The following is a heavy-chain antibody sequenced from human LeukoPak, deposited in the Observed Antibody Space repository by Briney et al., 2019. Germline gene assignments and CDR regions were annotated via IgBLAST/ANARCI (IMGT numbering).Heavy chain of an antibody. CDR3: ASGHYYYYMDV. V-gene: IGHV4-38-2*01. CDR1: DYFITSGYY. J-gene: IGHJ6*03. Sequence: PSETLSLTCAVSDYFITSGYYWGWIRQPPGKGLEWIGHIFHSGSTNYNPSLKSRVTISVDTSKNQFSLKLSSVTAADTAVYYCASGHYYYYMDVWGKGTTVTVSS. CDR2: IFHSGST.